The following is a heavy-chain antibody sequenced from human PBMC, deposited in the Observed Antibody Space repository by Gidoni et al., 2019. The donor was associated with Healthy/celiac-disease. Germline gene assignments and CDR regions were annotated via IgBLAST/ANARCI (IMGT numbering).Heavy chain of an antibody. CDR3: AREVRTYSSSSHPPTIYYYGMDV. CDR2: IYYSGST. CDR1: GGSISSGGYY. Sequence: CTVSGGSISSGGYYWSWIRQHPGKGLEWIGYIYYSGSTYYNPSLKSRVTISVDTSKNQFSLKLSSVTAADTAVYYCAREVRTYSSSSHPPTIYYYGMDVWGQGTTVTVSS. J-gene: IGHJ6*02. D-gene: IGHD6-13*01. V-gene: IGHV4-31*03.